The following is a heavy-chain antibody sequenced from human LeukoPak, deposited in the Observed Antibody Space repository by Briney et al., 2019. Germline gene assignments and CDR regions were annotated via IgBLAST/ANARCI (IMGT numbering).Heavy chain of an antibody. CDR1: GYSISSGYY. V-gene: IGHV4-38-2*02. CDR3: ARAEYCSSTSCYKFSFDY. CDR2: IYHSGST. Sequence: SETLSLTCTVSGYSISSGYYWGWIRPPPGKGLEWIGSIYHSGSTYYNPSLKSRVTISVDTSKNQFSLKLSSVTAADTAVYYCARAEYCSSTSCYKFSFDYWGQGTLVTVSS. J-gene: IGHJ4*02. D-gene: IGHD2-2*02.